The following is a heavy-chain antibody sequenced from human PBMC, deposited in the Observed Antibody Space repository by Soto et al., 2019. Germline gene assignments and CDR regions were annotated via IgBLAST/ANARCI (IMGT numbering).Heavy chain of an antibody. J-gene: IGHJ4*02. CDR2: ISGSGGST. CDR3: AKTYSSSLGFDY. Sequence: EVQLLESGGGLVQPGGSLRLSCAASGFTFSSYAMSWVRQAPGKGLEWVSAISGSGGSTYYADSVKGRFTISRDNSKNTLYLQMNSLRAEDAAVYYCAKTYSSSLGFDYWGQGTLVTVSS. CDR1: GFTFSSYA. D-gene: IGHD6-6*01. V-gene: IGHV3-23*01.